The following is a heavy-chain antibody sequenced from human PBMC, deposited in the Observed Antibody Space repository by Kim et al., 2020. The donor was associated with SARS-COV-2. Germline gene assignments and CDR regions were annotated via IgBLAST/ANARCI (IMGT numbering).Heavy chain of an antibody. D-gene: IGHD3-9*01. CDR3: ARHVGFPVRYFDWLSGDYYFDY. V-gene: IGHV4-39*01. Sequence: SETLSLTCTVSGGSISSSSYYWGWIRQPPGKGLEWIGSIYYSGSTYYNPSLKSRVTISVDTSKNQFSLKLSSVTAADTAVYYCARHVGFPVRYFDWLSGDYYFDYWGQGTLVTVSS. CDR2: IYYSGST. J-gene: IGHJ4*02. CDR1: GGSISSSSYY.